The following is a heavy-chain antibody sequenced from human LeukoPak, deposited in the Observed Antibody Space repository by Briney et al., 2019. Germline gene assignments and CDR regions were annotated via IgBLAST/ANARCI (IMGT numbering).Heavy chain of an antibody. CDR2: IRYDGSNK. CDR3: AKLYCSSTSCYKRNNWFDP. J-gene: IGHJ5*02. CDR1: GCTFSGYG. V-gene: IGHV3-30*02. Sequence: PGGSLRLSCAASGCTFSGYGMHWVRQAPGKGLEWVAFIRYDGSNKYYADSVKGRFTISRDNSKNTLYLQMNSLRAEDTAVYYCAKLYCSSTSCYKRNNWFDPWGQGTLVTVSS. D-gene: IGHD2-2*01.